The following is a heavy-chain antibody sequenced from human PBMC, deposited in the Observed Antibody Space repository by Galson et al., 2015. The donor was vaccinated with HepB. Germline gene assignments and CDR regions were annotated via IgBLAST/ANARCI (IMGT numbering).Heavy chain of an antibody. CDR2: ISSSSSTI. CDR3: AREAAGYCSSTSCYTNSWFDP. Sequence: SLRLSCAASGFTFSSYSMNWVRQAPGKGLEWVSYISSSSSTIYYADSVKGRFTISRDNAKNSLYLQMNSLRDEDTAVYYCAREAAGYCSSTSCYTNSWFDPWGQGTLVTVSS. J-gene: IGHJ5*02. V-gene: IGHV3-48*02. CDR1: GFTFSSYS. D-gene: IGHD2-2*02.